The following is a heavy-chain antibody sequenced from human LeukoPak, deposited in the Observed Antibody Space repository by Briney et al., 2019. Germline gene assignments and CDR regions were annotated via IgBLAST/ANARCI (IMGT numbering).Heavy chain of an antibody. CDR3: ARDGFYYHYYMDV. Sequence: SETLSLTCTLSGGTVTSSTYFWGWIRQPPGKGLEWIGSISYSGATYYNPSLKSRISMSVHTSKNQFSLKLSSVTAADTAVYYCARDGFYYHYYMDVWGEGPTVTVSS. CDR2: ISYSGAT. J-gene: IGHJ6*03. D-gene: IGHD1-14*01. V-gene: IGHV4-39*07. CDR1: GGTVTSSTYF.